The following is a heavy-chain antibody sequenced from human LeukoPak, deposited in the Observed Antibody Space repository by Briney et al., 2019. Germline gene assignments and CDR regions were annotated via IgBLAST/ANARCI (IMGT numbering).Heavy chain of an antibody. Sequence: GGSLRLSCAASGFTFSSYWMHWVRQAPGKGLVWVSHINTDGSTTNYADSVKGRFSVSRDNAKNTLYLQMNSLRAEDTAVYYYARDLDRDGSTHFDDWGQGTLVTVS. CDR2: INTDGSTT. CDR3: ARDLDRDGSTHFDD. CDR1: GFTFSSYW. D-gene: IGHD1-1*01. J-gene: IGHJ4*02. V-gene: IGHV3-74*01.